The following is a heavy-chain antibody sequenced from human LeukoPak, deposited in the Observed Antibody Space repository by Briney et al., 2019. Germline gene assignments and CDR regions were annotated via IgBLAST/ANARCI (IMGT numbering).Heavy chain of an antibody. D-gene: IGHD5-12*01. CDR3: AKSSGYDLFDY. CDR2: ISGSGGNT. V-gene: IGHV3-23*01. J-gene: IGHJ4*02. CDR1: GFTFSNYA. Sequence: GGSLRLSCAASGFTFSNYAMSWVRQAPGKGLEWVSAISGSGGNTYYADSVKGRFTISGDNSKNTLYLQMNSLRAEDTAVYYCAKSSGYDLFDYWGQGTLVTVSS.